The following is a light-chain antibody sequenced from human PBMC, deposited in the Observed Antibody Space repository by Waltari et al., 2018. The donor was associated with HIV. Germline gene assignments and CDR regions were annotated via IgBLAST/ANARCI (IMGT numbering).Light chain of an antibody. Sequence: AIQLTQSPSSLSASVGARVTITCRASQGIISALAWYQQKPGKPPKLLIYDASSLESGVPSRFSGRGSGTDFTLTISSLQPEDFATYYCQQFNSFPPLTFGGGTKVEI. CDR1: QGIISA. J-gene: IGKJ4*01. CDR3: QQFNSFPPLT. CDR2: DAS. V-gene: IGKV1-13*02.